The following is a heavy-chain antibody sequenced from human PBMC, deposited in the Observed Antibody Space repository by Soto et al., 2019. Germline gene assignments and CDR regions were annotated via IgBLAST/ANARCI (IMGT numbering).Heavy chain of an antibody. D-gene: IGHD1-1*01. CDR1: RFTFSNYW. CDR2: IKEDGSEK. V-gene: IGHV3-7*04. Sequence: DVQLVESGGGLVQPGGSLRLSCAVYRFTFSNYWMTWVRQAPGKGLEWVANIKEDGSEKTHVDSVKGRFTISRDNAKNSLYLQMNSLRAEDTAVYYCARAAYNKDGLDVWGQGTTVTVS. J-gene: IGHJ6*02. CDR3: ARAAYNKDGLDV.